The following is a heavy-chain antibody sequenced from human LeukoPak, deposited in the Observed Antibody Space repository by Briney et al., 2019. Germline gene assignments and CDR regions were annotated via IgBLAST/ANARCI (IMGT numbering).Heavy chain of an antibody. J-gene: IGHJ5*02. V-gene: IGHV3-74*01. CDR1: GFTFSSYW. CDR2: INSDGSST. D-gene: IGHD2-2*01. Sequence: PGGSLRLSCAASGFTFSSYWMHWVRQAPGKGLVWVSRINSDGSSTSYADSVKGRFTISRDNAKNTLYLQMNSLRAEDTAVYYCARVPDLCSSISCYNWFDPWGQGTLVTVSS. CDR3: ARVPDLCSSISCYNWFDP.